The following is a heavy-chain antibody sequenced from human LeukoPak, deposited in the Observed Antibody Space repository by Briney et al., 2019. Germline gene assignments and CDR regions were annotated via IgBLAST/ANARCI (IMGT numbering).Heavy chain of an antibody. D-gene: IGHD3-9*01. CDR2: INHSGST. Sequence: SETLSLTCAVYGGSFSGYYWSWIRQPPGKGLEWIGEINHSGSTNYNPSLKSRVTISVDTSKNQFSLKLSSVTAADTAVYYCARGVGLTYYDILTGYFYDYWGQGTLVTASS. CDR3: ARGVGLTYYDILTGYFYDY. V-gene: IGHV4-34*01. J-gene: IGHJ4*02. CDR1: GGSFSGYY.